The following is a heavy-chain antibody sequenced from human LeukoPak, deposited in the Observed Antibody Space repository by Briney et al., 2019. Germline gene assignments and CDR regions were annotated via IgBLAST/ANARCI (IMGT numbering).Heavy chain of an antibody. D-gene: IGHD3-22*01. CDR1: GYTFTSYA. CDR3: ARGGVYYYDSSGYYSYDAFDI. Sequence: ASGKVSCKASGYTFTSYAMNWVRQAPGQGLEWMGWINTNTGNPTYAQGFTGRFVFSLDTSVSTAYLQISSLKAEDTAVYCCARGGVYYYDSSGYYSYDAFDIWGQGTMVTVSS. CDR2: INTNTGNP. J-gene: IGHJ3*02. V-gene: IGHV7-4-1*02.